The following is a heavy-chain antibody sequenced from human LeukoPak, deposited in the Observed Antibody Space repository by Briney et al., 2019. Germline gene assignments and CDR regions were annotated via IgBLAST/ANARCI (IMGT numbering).Heavy chain of an antibody. Sequence: VASVKVSCKASGYTFTSYGISWVRQAPGQGLEWMGWISAYNGNTNYAQKLQGRVTMTTDTSTSTAYMELRSLRSDDTAVYYCARSEVLLRFGELGGYWGQGSLVTVSS. V-gene: IGHV1-18*01. J-gene: IGHJ4*02. CDR1: GYTFTSYG. CDR2: ISAYNGNT. D-gene: IGHD3-10*01. CDR3: ARSEVLLRFGELGGY.